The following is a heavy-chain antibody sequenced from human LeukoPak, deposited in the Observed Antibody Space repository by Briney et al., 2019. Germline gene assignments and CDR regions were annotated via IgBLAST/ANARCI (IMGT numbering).Heavy chain of an antibody. CDR2: IRYDGSNK. Sequence: AGGSLRLSCAASGFTFSSYGMDWVRQAPGKGVEWVGFIRYDGSNKYYADWVKGRLTIDRDNSKNTLYLQMNSLIAEDTAVYYCAMDYDFWSGYYEEGDAFDIWGQGTMVTVSS. CDR3: AMDYDFWSGYYEEGDAFDI. J-gene: IGHJ3*02. CDR1: GFTFSSYG. D-gene: IGHD3-3*01. V-gene: IGHV3-30*02.